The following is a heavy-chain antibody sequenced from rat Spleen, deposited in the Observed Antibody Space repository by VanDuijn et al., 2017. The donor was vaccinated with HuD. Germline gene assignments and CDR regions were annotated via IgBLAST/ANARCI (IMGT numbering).Heavy chain of an antibody. CDR2: MWTNGGT. J-gene: IGHJ2*01. CDR1: GFSLTSES. Sequence: QVQLKESGPGLVQPSQTLSLTCTVSGFSLTSESVSWIRQPPGKGLEWMGVMWTNGGTDYNSAIKSRLSISRDTSKSQVFVKMNSLQPEDTAMYFCARQTQLQWPYYFDYWGQGVMVTVSS. V-gene: IGHV2-47*01. CDR3: ARQTQLQWPYYFDY. D-gene: IGHD1-1*01.